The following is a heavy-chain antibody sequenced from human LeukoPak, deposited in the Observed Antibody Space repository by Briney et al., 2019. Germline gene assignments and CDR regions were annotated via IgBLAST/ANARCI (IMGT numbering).Heavy chain of an antibody. J-gene: IGHJ4*02. V-gene: IGHV3-7*01. CDR3: TRDRSRAEDD. CDR1: GFIFSGHW. Sequence: GGSLRLSCAAAGFIFSGHWMSWVRQAPGKGLEWVANINQGGSDKYYVDSVKGRFTISRDNANNLLYLQMNSLRGEDTAVYYCTRDRSRAEDDWGQGTLVTVSS. CDR2: INQGGSDK. D-gene: IGHD1-14*01.